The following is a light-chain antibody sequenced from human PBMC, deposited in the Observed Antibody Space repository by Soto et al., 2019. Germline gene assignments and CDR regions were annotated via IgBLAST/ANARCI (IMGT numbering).Light chain of an antibody. V-gene: IGLV7-46*01. Sequence: QAVVTQEPSLTVSPGGTVTLTCGSDTGAVTSGHYPYWFQQRPGQAPRTLISDTDIKRSWTPARFSGSLLGGKAALTLSGALPEDEAEYYCFLPCNGVRPVFGGGTKVTVL. CDR3: FLPCNGVRPV. J-gene: IGLJ3*02. CDR2: DTD. CDR1: TGAVTSGHY.